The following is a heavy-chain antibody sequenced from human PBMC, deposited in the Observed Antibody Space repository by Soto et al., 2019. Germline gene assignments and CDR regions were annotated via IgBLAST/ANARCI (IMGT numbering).Heavy chain of an antibody. CDR2: ISGSGGST. CDR3: AKDLHYDRSDYHYLPLDY. Sequence: PGGSLRLSCAASGFAFSGYAMSWVRQAPGKGLEWVPAISGSGGSTYYADSVKGRFTISRDNSKNTLYLQMNSLRAEDTAIYFCAKDLHYDRSDYHYLPLDYWGQGTLVTVSS. CDR1: GFAFSGYA. D-gene: IGHD3-22*01. V-gene: IGHV3-23*01. J-gene: IGHJ4*02.